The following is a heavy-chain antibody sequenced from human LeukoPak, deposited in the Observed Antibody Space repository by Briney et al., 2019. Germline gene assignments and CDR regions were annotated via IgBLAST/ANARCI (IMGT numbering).Heavy chain of an antibody. D-gene: IGHD2-2*01. V-gene: IGHV1-18*04. CDR3: ARGGPIVVVPAAWDAFDI. CDR2: ISAYNGNT. CDR1: GYTFTGYY. Sequence: ASVKVSCKASGYTFTGYYMHWVRQAPGQGLEWMGWISAYNGNTNYAQKLQGRVTMTTDTSTSTAYMELRSLRSDDTAVYYCARGGPIVVVPAAWDAFDIWGQGTMVTVSS. J-gene: IGHJ3*02.